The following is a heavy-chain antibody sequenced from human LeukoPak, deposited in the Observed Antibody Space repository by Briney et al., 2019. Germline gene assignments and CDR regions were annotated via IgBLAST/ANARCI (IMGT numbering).Heavy chain of an antibody. Sequence: PGGSLRLSCAASGFTFSNYAMSWVRQAPGKGLEWVSGFGGTGGSTSYADSVKGRFTVSRDNSKNTLYLQMNSLRAEDTAVYYCAKCLYSGTTTGFDYWGQGTLVTVSS. CDR2: FGGTGGST. J-gene: IGHJ4*02. V-gene: IGHV3-23*01. CDR1: GFTFSNYA. CDR3: AKCLYSGTTTGFDY. D-gene: IGHD3-10*01.